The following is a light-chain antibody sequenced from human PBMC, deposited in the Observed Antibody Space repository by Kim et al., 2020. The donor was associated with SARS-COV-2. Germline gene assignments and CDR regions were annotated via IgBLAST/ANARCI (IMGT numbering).Light chain of an antibody. CDR3: TSHANDNYV. CDR2: EIT. Sequence: PGKSVTISCAGTSTAVDTYTYVSWYQQHPGKAPKLIIYEITKRPAGVPDRFSGCKSGDAASLTISGLQAEDEADYYCTSHANDNYVFGTGTKVTVL. J-gene: IGLJ1*01. V-gene: IGLV2-8*01. CDR1: STAVDTYTY.